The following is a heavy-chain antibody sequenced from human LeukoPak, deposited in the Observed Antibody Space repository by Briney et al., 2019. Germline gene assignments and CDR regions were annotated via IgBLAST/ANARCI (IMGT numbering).Heavy chain of an antibody. CDR3: ARESRYYGSGSYYNEGVFDY. D-gene: IGHD3-10*01. V-gene: IGHV3-53*01. J-gene: IGHJ4*02. CDR1: GFTITGNY. Sequence: AGSLRFSCVASGFTITGNYMSWVRQAPGKGLEWASVIYSGGTIFYADSVQGRFTISRDSSKNTLFLQMSRLRAEDTAVYYCARESRYYGSGSYYNEGVFDYWGQGTLVTVSS. CDR2: IYSGGTI.